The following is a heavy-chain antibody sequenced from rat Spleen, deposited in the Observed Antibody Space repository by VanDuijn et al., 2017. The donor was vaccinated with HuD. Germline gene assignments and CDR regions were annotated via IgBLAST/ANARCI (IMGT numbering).Heavy chain of an antibody. CDR2: ITNSGGST. D-gene: IGHD1-11*01. V-gene: IGHV5S13*01. CDR3: ARHYGGYSEYVMDA. CDR1: GFIFSIYG. Sequence: EVQLVESGGGLVQPGRSLKLSCAASGFIFSIYGMAWVRQTPTKGLEWVASITNSGGSTYYRDSVKGRFTISRDNAKSTLYLQMDRLRSEDTATYYCARHYGGYSEYVMDAWGQGASVTVSS. J-gene: IGHJ4*01.